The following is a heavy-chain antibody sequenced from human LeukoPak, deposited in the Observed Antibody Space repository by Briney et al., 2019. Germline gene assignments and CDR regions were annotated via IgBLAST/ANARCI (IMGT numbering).Heavy chain of an antibody. D-gene: IGHD2/OR15-2a*01. V-gene: IGHV3-13*01. Sequence: GGSLRLSCAASGFTFSSYDIHWVRQATGKGLEWVSGIGTAGEIYYPGSVKGRFTISRDNSKNTLYLQMNSLRAEDTAVYYCAILSTTSAFDIWGQGTMVTVSS. J-gene: IGHJ3*02. CDR3: AILSTTSAFDI. CDR2: IGTAGEI. CDR1: GFTFSSYD.